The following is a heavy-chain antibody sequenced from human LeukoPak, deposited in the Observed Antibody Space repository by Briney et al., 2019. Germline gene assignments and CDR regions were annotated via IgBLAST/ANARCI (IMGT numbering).Heavy chain of an antibody. CDR1: GYSFTSNW. CDR3: ARQPEGTWFDP. Sequence: RGESLKISCKGSGYSFTSNWISWVRQMPRKGLEWMGRIDPSDSYTNYSPSFQGHVTISADKSISTAYLQWSSLKASDTAMYYCARQPEGTWFDPWGQGTPVTVSS. J-gene: IGHJ5*02. D-gene: IGHD1-1*01. V-gene: IGHV5-10-1*01. CDR2: IDPSDSYT.